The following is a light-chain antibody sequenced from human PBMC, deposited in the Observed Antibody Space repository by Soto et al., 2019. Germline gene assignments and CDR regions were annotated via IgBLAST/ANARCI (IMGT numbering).Light chain of an antibody. V-gene: IGKV3-15*01. J-gene: IGKJ1*01. Sequence: EIVMTQSPATLSVSPGERATLSCRASQSVSGNLAWYQQKPGQAPRLLIYGASTRATGIPARFSGSGSGTEFPLTISSLQSEDFAVYYCQQYSNWPRTFGQGTKVEIK. CDR2: GAS. CDR3: QQYSNWPRT. CDR1: QSVSGN.